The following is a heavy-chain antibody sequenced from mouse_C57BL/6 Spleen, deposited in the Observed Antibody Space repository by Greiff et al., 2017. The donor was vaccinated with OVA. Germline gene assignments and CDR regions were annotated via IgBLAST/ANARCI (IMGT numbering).Heavy chain of an antibody. J-gene: IGHJ2*01. CDR1: GYTFTDYY. CDR3: ASLYSSYFDY. CDR2: INPNNGGT. D-gene: IGHD2-12*01. V-gene: IGHV1-26*01. Sequence: VQLQQSGPELVKPGASVKISCKASGYTFTDYYMNWVKQSHGKSLEWIGDINPNNGGTSYNQKFKGKATLTVDKSSSTAYMELRSLTSEDSAVYYCASLYSSYFDYWGQGTTLTVSS.